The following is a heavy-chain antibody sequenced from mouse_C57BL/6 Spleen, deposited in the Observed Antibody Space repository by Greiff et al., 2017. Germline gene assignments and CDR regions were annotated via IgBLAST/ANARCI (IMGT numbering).Heavy chain of an antibody. Sequence: EVKLVESGAELVKPGASVKLSCTASGFNIKDYYMHWVKQRTEQGLEWIGRIDPEDGETKYAPKFQGKATITADTSSNTAYLQLSSLTSEDTAVYYGAPIYDGYYAAYWGQGTLVTVSA. V-gene: IGHV14-2*01. CDR1: GFNIKDYY. D-gene: IGHD2-3*01. CDR3: APIYDGYYAAY. J-gene: IGHJ3*01. CDR2: IDPEDGET.